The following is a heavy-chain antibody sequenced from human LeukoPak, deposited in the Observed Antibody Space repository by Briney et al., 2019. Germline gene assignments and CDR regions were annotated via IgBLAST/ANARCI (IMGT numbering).Heavy chain of an antibody. V-gene: IGHV1-8*03. Sequence: ASMKVSCKASGYSFTNFDINWVRQATGQGLEWMGWMNPNTGNAGYAQKFQDRVTITWDASISTAYMDLSSLRSEDTAVYYCATLLRITKAFDIWGQGTMVTVSS. D-gene: IGHD3-10*01. CDR1: GYSFTNFD. CDR2: MNPNTGNA. J-gene: IGHJ3*02. CDR3: ATLLRITKAFDI.